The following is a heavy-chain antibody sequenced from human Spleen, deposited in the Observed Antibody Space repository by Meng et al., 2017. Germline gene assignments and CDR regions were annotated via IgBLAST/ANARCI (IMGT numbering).Heavy chain of an antibody. V-gene: IGHV4-31*03. CDR3: ASGRGRGSPNWFDA. CDR1: GVSISTISYY. D-gene: IGHD3-10*01. Sequence: HVSLQPSGQALVTPAQTLYLLSTVSGVSISTISYYWTWIRQLPGKGLECLGYIYYSGTTNYKPSLQRRITISVDTAKNQFSLKLNSVTAADTAVYYCASGRGRGSPNWFDAWGHGTLVTVSS. CDR2: IYYSGTT. J-gene: IGHJ5*01.